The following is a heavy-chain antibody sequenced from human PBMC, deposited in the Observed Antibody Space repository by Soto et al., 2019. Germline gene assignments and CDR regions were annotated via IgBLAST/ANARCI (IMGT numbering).Heavy chain of an antibody. J-gene: IGHJ6*02. V-gene: IGHV1-18*04. CDR3: ARDCSGGSCSRYYNYYGMDV. CDR2: ISAYNGNT. D-gene: IGHD2-15*01. CDR1: GYTFTSYG. Sequence: ASVKVSCKASGYTFTSYGISWVRQAPGQGLEWMGWISAYNGNTNYAQKLQGRVTMTTDTSTSTAYMELRSLRSDDTAVYYCARDCSGGSCSRYYNYYGMDVWGQRTTLTAP.